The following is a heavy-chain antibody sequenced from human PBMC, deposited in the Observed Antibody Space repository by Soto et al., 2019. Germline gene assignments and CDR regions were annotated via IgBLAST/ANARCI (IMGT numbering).Heavy chain of an antibody. V-gene: IGHV3-53*01. CDR3: ATGRTEGHYFDS. D-gene: IGHD1-26*01. Sequence: EVQLVESGGGLIQPGGSLRLSCAASGFTVSYKYMSWVRQAPGKGLEWVSVIYGGDTIYYADSVKGRFTVSRDNSKNTLYLQMHSLRTEDTAVYYCATGRTEGHYFDSWGQGTLVTVSS. CDR1: GFTVSYKY. J-gene: IGHJ4*02. CDR2: IYGGDTI.